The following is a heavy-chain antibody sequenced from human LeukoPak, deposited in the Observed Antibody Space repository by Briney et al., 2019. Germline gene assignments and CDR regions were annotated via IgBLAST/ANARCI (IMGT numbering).Heavy chain of an antibody. Sequence: VKVSCKSSVCTFSNYAISELRQPRARGRAGMGMIIPIFGTANYAQKVKGRVTITTDKSTSTAYMELSSLRSEDTAVYYCASVSPKGYSYADFDYWGQGTLVTVSS. CDR2: IIPIFGTA. V-gene: IGHV1-69*13. D-gene: IGHD5-18*01. J-gene: IGHJ4*02. CDR1: VCTFSNYA. CDR3: ASVSPKGYSYADFDY.